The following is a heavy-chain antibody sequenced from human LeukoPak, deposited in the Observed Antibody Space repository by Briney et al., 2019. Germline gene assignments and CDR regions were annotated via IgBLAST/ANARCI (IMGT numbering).Heavy chain of an antibody. CDR2: IYSGTI. Sequence: GGSLRLSCTVSGFTVSSNSMSWVRQAPGKGLEWVSFIYSGTIHYSDSVKGRFTISRDNSKNTLYLQMNSLRAEDTAVYYCARRAGAYSHPYDHWGQGTLVTVSS. V-gene: IGHV3-53*01. D-gene: IGHD4/OR15-4a*01. CDR3: ARRAGAYSHPYDH. CDR1: GFTVSSNS. J-gene: IGHJ4*02.